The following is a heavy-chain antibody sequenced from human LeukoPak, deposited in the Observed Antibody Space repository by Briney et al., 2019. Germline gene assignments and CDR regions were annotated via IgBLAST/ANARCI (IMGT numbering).Heavy chain of an antibody. D-gene: IGHD5-12*01. CDR3: ARPPGGYDSDV. V-gene: IGHV4-34*01. CDR1: GGSFSGYY. J-gene: IGHJ4*02. Sequence: SETLSLTCAVYGGSFSGYYWSWIRQPPGKGLEWIGEINHSGSTNYNPSLKSRVTISVDTSKNQFSLKLSSVTAADTAVYYCARPPGGYDSDVWGQGTLVTVSS. CDR2: INHSGST.